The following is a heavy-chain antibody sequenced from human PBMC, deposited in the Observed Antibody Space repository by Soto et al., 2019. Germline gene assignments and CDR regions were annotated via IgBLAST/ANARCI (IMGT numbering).Heavy chain of an antibody. CDR3: ASYYCSITSCPTSINYYYYYGMDV. CDR2: IIPIFGTA. Sequence: SVKVSCKASGGTFSSYAISWVRQAPGQGLEWMGGIIPIFGTANYAQKFQGRVTITADESTSTDYMELSSLRSEDTAVYYCASYYCSITSCPTSINYYYYYGMDVWGQGTTVTVSS. D-gene: IGHD2-2*01. J-gene: IGHJ6*02. CDR1: GGTFSSYA. V-gene: IGHV1-69*13.